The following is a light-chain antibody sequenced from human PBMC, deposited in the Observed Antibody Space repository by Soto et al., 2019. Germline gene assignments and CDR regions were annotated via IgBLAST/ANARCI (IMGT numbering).Light chain of an antibody. CDR2: AAS. V-gene: IGKV1-17*01. J-gene: IGKJ1*01. CDR3: LHQNSYPRA. CDR1: QGIRND. Sequence: DIQITQSPSSMSASVGDRVTITCRASQGIRNDLGWYQQNPGKAHKRRIYAASSVQGGVPSRFSGSGSGTEFTLANSSLQPEDFATYYCLHQNSYPRAFGQGTQMEIK.